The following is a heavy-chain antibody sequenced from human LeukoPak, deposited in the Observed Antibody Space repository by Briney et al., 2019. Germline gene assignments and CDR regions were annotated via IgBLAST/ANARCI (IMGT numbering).Heavy chain of an antibody. CDR3: ARLGAAPGPPHYFYYGMDA. Sequence: SETLSLTCTVSGGSISSYYWGWVRQPPGKGLEWIGSTYYTGSTYYNPSLRSRVSISGDTSKNQVSLKVNSVTAADTAVYYCARLGAAPGPPHYFYYGMDAWGQGTTVTVS. CDR1: GGSISSYY. CDR2: TYYTGST. J-gene: IGHJ6*02. D-gene: IGHD6-13*01. V-gene: IGHV4-39*01.